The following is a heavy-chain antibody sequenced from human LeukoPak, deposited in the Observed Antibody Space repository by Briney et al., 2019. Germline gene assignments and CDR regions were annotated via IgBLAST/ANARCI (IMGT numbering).Heavy chain of an antibody. CDR3: ASYYCKTPTCPGIDH. J-gene: IGHJ4*02. CDR2: IYYTGST. Sequence: YWIGWVRQMPGKGLEWIGYIYYTGSTYYNPSLKSRVTISLDTSKNQFSLKMTSVTAADTAVYYCASYYCKTPTCPGIDHWGQGTLVTVSS. V-gene: IGHV4-30-4*08. CDR1: Y. D-gene: IGHD2/OR15-2a*01.